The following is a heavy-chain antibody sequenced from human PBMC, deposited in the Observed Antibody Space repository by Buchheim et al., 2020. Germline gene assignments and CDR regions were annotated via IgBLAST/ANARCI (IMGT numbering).Heavy chain of an antibody. J-gene: IGHJ6*02. V-gene: IGHV3-30*18. CDR2: ISYDGSNK. CDR1: GFTFSSYG. D-gene: IGHD3-3*01. CDR3: AKGGYDFWSGYPLDYYYYGMDV. Sequence: QVQLVESGGGVVQPGRSLRLSCAASGFTFSSYGMHWVRQAPGKGLEWVAVISYDGSNKYYADSVKGRFTISRDNSKNTLYLQMNSLRAEDTAVYYCAKGGYDFWSGYPLDYYYYGMDVWGQRTT.